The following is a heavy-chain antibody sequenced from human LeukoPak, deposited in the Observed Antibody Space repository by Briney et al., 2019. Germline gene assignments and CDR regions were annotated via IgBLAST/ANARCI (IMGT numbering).Heavy chain of an antibody. D-gene: IGHD2-15*01. Sequence: ASVKVSCKASGYTFTGYYMHWVRQAPGQGLEWMGWINPNSGGTNYAQKFQGRATMTRDTSISTAYMELSRLRSDDTAVYYCARVGVGYCSGGSCYRFDPWGQGTLVTVSS. V-gene: IGHV1-2*02. J-gene: IGHJ5*02. CDR3: ARVGVGYCSGGSCYRFDP. CDR1: GYTFTGYY. CDR2: INPNSGGT.